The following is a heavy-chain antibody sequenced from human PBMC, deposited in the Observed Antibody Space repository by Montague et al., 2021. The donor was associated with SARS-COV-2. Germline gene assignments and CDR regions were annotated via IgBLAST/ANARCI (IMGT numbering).Heavy chain of an antibody. D-gene: IGHD2-2*01. Sequence: SKTLSLTCAVYGGSFSGYYWSWIRQPPGKGLEWIGEINHSGSTNYNPSLKSRVTTSVDTSKNQFSLKLSSVTAADTAVYYCTREGYQVLWSDYYYYGMDVWGQGTTVTVSS. V-gene: IGHV4-34*01. J-gene: IGHJ6*02. CDR3: TREGYQVLWSDYYYYGMDV. CDR1: GGSFSGYY. CDR2: INHSGST.